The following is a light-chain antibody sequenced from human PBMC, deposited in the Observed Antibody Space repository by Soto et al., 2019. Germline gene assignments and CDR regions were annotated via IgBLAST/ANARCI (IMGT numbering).Light chain of an antibody. V-gene: IGKV3-15*01. CDR2: DTS. Sequence: EIVLTQSPGTLSLSPGERATLSCRASQSVSSSYLAWYQQKPGQAPRLLINDTSTRATGIPARFRGSGSGTEFTLTISSLQSEDFAVYYCQQYNNWPPITFGQGTRLEIK. J-gene: IGKJ5*01. CDR3: QQYNNWPPIT. CDR1: QSVSSSY.